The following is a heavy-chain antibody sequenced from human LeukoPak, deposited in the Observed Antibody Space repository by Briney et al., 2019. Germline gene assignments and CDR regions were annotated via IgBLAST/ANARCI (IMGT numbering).Heavy chain of an antibody. V-gene: IGHV3-9*01. J-gene: IGHJ6*02. CDR2: ISWNSGSI. D-gene: IGHD5-24*01. CDR1: GFTFDDYA. CDR3: ARALSTPPYQEMATIQYGMDV. Sequence: PGRSLRLSCAASGFTFDDYAMHWVRQAPGKGLEWVSGISWNSGSIGYADSVKGRFTISRDNAKNSLYLQMNSLRAEDTAVYYCARALSTPPYQEMATIQYGMDVWGQGTTVTVSS.